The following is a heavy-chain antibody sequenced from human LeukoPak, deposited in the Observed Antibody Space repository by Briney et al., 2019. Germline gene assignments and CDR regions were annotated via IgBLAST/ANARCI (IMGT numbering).Heavy chain of an antibody. CDR3: ARVEGGIRHSEESPQYLVPKGAFDI. V-gene: IGHV3-21*01. D-gene: IGHD3-16*01. CDR1: GFTFSDYS. CDR2: IIGGDSYI. Sequence: PGGSLRLSCTASGFTFSDYSMNWVRQAPGKGLEWVACIIGGDSYIYYAESVKGRFTISRDNAKNSLDLQMNSLRAEDTAVYFCARVEGGIRHSEESPQYLVPKGAFDIWGQGTMVTVSS. J-gene: IGHJ3*02.